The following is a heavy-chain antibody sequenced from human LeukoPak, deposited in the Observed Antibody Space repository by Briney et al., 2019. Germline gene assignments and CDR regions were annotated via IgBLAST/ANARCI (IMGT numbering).Heavy chain of an antibody. V-gene: IGHV4-39*01. CDR1: GGSISSSSYY. CDR2: SYYSGST. J-gene: IGHJ5*02. D-gene: IGHD3-3*01. CDR3: ARHVLELRFLEWLFNWFDP. Sequence: SETLSPTCTVSGGSISSSSYYWGWIRQPPGKGLEWIGSSYYSGSTYYNPSLKSRVTISVDTSKNQFSLKLSSVTAADTAVYYCARHVLELRFLEWLFNWFDPWGQGTLVTVSS.